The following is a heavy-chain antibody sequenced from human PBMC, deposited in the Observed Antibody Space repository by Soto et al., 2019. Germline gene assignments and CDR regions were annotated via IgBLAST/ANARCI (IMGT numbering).Heavy chain of an antibody. CDR2: INPNSRGT. J-gene: IGHJ5*02. V-gene: IGHV1-2*02. Sequence: GASVKVSFKASGYTFTDYFIHWLRQAPGQGFEWMGWINPNSRGTNYAQKFQGRVTMTRDTSNSTAYMELRGLTSDDTAVYYCARVTLKAGNWFDPWGQGTLVTVSS. CDR1: GYTFTDYF. CDR3: ARVTLKAGNWFDP.